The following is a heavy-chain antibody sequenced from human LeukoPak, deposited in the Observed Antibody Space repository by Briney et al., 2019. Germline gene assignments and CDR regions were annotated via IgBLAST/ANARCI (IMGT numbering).Heavy chain of an antibody. CDR3: AKESNDFWSGRPEYFQH. Sequence: GRSLRLSCAASGFTFDDYAMHWVRQAPGKGLEWVSGISWNSGSIGYADSVKGRFTISRDNSKNTLYLQMNSLRAEDTAVYYCAKESNDFWSGRPEYFQHWGQGALVTVSS. V-gene: IGHV3-9*01. D-gene: IGHD3-3*01. CDR2: ISWNSGSI. CDR1: GFTFDDYA. J-gene: IGHJ1*01.